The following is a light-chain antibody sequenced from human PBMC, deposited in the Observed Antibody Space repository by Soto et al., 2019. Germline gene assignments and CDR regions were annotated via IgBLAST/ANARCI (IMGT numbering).Light chain of an antibody. Sequence: DIQMTQSPSTLSASVGDRVTITCRASQSISNWLAWYQQKPGKAPKLLIYKASSLETGVPSRFSGSGSGTEVTLTISSLQPDDFATYYCQQYKTYWTFGQGTKVEIK. J-gene: IGKJ1*01. CDR2: KAS. V-gene: IGKV1-5*03. CDR3: QQYKTYWT. CDR1: QSISNW.